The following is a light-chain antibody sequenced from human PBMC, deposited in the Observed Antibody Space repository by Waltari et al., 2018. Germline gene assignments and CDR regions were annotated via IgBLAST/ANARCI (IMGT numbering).Light chain of an antibody. J-gene: IGKJ4*01. V-gene: IGKV1-5*03. CDR1: QSISNW. Sequence: DIQMTQSPYTLSASVGDRVIITCRASQSISNWLAWYQQKPGKAPKLLIYKASSLESVVPSRFSGSGSGTVFTLTISSLQPDDFATYYCQQYNSYSLLTFGGGTKVEIK. CDR2: KAS. CDR3: QQYNSYSLLT.